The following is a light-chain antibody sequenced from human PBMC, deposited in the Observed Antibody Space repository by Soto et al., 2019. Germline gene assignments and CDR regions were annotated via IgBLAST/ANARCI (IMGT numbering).Light chain of an antibody. J-gene: IGLJ2*01. V-gene: IGLV3-27*01. CDR1: VLAKKY. CDR2: KDS. Sequence: SYELTQPSSVSVSPGQTARITCSGDVLAKKYARWFQQKPGQAPVLVIYKDSERPSGIPERFSGSSSGTTVTLTISGAQVEDEADYYCYSAADNNNRFGGGTKLTVL. CDR3: YSAADNNNR.